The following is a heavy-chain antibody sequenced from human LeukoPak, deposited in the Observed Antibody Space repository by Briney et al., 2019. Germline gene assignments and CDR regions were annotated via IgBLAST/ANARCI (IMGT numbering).Heavy chain of an antibody. J-gene: IGHJ3*02. CDR2: ISSSGSTK. CDR1: GFTFSGFY. CDR3: ASSVLRFLEWSNDAFDI. D-gene: IGHD3-3*01. V-gene: IGHV3-11*04. Sequence: GGSLRLSCAASGFTFSGFYMTWIRQAPGKGLEWVSYISSSGSTKYYADSVKGRFTISRDNAKNSLYLQMNSLRAEDTAVYYCASSVLRFLEWSNDAFDIWGQGTMVTVSS.